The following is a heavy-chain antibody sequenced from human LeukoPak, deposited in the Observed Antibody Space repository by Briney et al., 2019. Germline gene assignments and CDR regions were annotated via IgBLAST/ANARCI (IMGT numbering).Heavy chain of an antibody. Sequence: GGSLRLSCAASGFTFSSYAMHWVRQAPGKGLEWVGVISDDGRNKKYADSVKGRFTISRDNSKDTLYLQMNSLRAEDTAVYYCASLYSDYVGYWGQGTLVTVSS. CDR2: ISDDGRNK. CDR3: ASLYSDYVGY. J-gene: IGHJ4*02. CDR1: GFTFSSYA. D-gene: IGHD4-11*01. V-gene: IGHV3-30*04.